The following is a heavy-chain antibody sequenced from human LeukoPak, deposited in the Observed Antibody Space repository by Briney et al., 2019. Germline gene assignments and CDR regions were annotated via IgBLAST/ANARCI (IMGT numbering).Heavy chain of an antibody. Sequence: SETLSLTCTVSGGSISSSRYYWGWIRQPPGKGLEWIGSIHYSGSTYYNPSLKSRVTVSVDTSENQFSLKLSSVAAADTAVYFCVRTRLSDHIVPAAERADGACDMWGQGTMVTVSS. D-gene: IGHD2-2*01. CDR3: VRTRLSDHIVPAAERADGACDM. CDR2: IHYSGST. J-gene: IGHJ3*02. V-gene: IGHV4-39*07. CDR1: GGSISSSRYY.